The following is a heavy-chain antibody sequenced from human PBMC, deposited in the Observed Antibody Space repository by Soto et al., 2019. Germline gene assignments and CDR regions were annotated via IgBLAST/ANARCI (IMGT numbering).Heavy chain of an antibody. CDR1: GFTFSGYA. CDR3: AKDSPVSGNYQDLDY. J-gene: IGHJ4*02. CDR2: LTPGGETT. Sequence: VQLLESGGGLVQPGGSLRLSCAASGFTFSGYAMTWVRQAPGKGLEWVSALTPGGETTYHIDSVKGRFTISRDNAKNTLYLQMNSLTDADTAVYYCAKDSPVSGNYQDLDYWGPGTLVTVSS. D-gene: IGHD1-26*01. V-gene: IGHV3-23*01.